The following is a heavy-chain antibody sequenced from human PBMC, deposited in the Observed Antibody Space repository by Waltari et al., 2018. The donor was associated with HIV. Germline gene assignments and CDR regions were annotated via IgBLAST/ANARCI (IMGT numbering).Heavy chain of an antibody. CDR1: GFTFSSYA. J-gene: IGHJ4*02. Sequence: EVQLLESGGGLVQPGGSLRLSCAVSGFTFSSYAMSWVRQAPGKGLEWVSGISGSGISTYYADAVKGRFTISRDISENMVFLQMNSLRAEDTAVYYCAEGGSGYWGQGTLVTVSS. CDR3: AEGGSGY. V-gene: IGHV3-23*01. D-gene: IGHD3-10*01. CDR2: ISGSGIST.